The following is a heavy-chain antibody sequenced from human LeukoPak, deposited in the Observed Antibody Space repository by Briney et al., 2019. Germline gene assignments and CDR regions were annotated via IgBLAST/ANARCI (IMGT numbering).Heavy chain of an antibody. V-gene: IGHV3-30*02. J-gene: IGHJ4*02. Sequence: GGSLRFSCAASGFTFSSYGMHWVRQAPGKGLEWVAFIRYDGSNKYYADSVKGRFTISRDNSKNTLYLQMNSLRAEDTAVYYCAKDLGYYGSGSYGTVDYWGQGTLVTVSS. CDR2: IRYDGSNK. D-gene: IGHD3-10*01. CDR1: GFTFSSYG. CDR3: AKDLGYYGSGSYGTVDY.